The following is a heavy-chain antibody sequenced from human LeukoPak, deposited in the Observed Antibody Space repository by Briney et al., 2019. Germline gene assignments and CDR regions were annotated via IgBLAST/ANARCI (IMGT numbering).Heavy chain of an antibody. J-gene: IGHJ4*02. V-gene: IGHV1-2*02. CDR1: GYTFTGYY. CDR2: VNPNSGGT. Sequence: ASVKVSCKASGYTFTGYYMHWVRQAPGQGLEWMGWVNPNSGGTNYAQKLQGRVTMTTDTSTSTAYMELRSLRSDDTAVYYCAREYSSGWAGDYWGQGTLVTVSS. CDR3: AREYSSGWAGDY. D-gene: IGHD6-19*01.